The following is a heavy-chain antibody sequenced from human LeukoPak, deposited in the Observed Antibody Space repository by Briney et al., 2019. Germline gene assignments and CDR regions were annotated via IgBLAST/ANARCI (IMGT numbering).Heavy chain of an antibody. CDR1: GFTFGDYA. Sequence: GGSLRLSCTASGFTFGDYAMSWFRQAPGKGLEWVGFIRSKAYGGTTEYAASVKGRFTISRDDSKSIAYLQMNSLKTEDTAVYYCTRDERELGFDYWGQGTLVTVSS. CDR2: IRSKAYGGTT. J-gene: IGHJ4*02. CDR3: TRDERELGFDY. D-gene: IGHD1-26*01. V-gene: IGHV3-49*03.